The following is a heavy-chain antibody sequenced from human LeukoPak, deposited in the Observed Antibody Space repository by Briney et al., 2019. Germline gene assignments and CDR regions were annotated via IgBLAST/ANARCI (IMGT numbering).Heavy chain of an antibody. CDR1: GFTFSSYA. CDR2: ISYDGSNK. J-gene: IGHJ4*02. D-gene: IGHD3-3*01. Sequence: GGSLRLSCAASGFTFSSYAMHWVRQAPGKGLEWVAVISYDGSNKYYADSVKGRFTISRDNSKNTLYLQMNSLRAEDTAVYYCAREEFGSGYYAFDYWGQGTLVTVSS. V-gene: IGHV3-30*01. CDR3: AREEFGSGYYAFDY.